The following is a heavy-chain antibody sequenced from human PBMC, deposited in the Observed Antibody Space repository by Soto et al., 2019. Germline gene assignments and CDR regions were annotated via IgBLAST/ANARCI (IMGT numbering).Heavy chain of an antibody. D-gene: IGHD3-10*01. Sequence: PSDTLDITCTVSGDTIYIGVYYWTWIRQHPGKGLEWIGNIHHSGSTFYNPSLKSRVSISVDTSKNQFSLKLSSVTAADTAVYFCVRGVLSWGQGTLVTVSS. CDR3: VRGVLS. CDR2: IHHSGST. J-gene: IGHJ1*01. V-gene: IGHV4-31*03. CDR1: GDTIYIGVYY.